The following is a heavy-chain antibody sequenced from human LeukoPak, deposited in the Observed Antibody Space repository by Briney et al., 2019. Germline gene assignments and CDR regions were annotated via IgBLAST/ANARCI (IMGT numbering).Heavy chain of an antibody. CDR3: AREYSAFDH. Sequence: PSETLSLTCTVSGASISSSYYWSWIRQPPGKGLEWIGYIYYRGSTNYNPSLESRVTMSIDTSNNQFSLKLTSVTATDTAVYFRAREYSAFDHWGHGTLVTVSS. D-gene: IGHD4-11*01. CDR2: IYYRGST. V-gene: IGHV4-59*01. J-gene: IGHJ4*01. CDR1: GASISSSYY.